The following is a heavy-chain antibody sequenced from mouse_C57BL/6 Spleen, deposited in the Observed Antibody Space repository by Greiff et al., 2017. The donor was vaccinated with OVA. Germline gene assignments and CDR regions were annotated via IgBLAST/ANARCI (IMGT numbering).Heavy chain of an antibody. Sequence: QVQLKQPGAELVRPGTSVKLSCKASGYTFTSYWMHWVKQRPGQGLDWIGVIDPSDSYTNYNQKFMGKASLTVDTSSSTAYMQLTSLTSEDSAVYYCASDLDYWGQGTTLTVSS. CDR3: ASDLDY. CDR2: IDPSDSYT. J-gene: IGHJ2*01. V-gene: IGHV1-59*01. CDR1: GYTFTSYW.